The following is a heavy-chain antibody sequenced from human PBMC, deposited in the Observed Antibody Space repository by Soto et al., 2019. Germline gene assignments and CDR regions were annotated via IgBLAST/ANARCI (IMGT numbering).Heavy chain of an antibody. CDR3: TRLLSDGFDF. J-gene: IGHJ3*01. V-gene: IGHV3-73*01. CDR1: GFTFRDFSGSA. CDR2: IRSKANNYAT. Sequence: PGGSLRLSCAASGFTFRDFSGSAMHWVRQASGQGLEWVGRIRSKANNYATAYATSVKGRFTISRGDSKKTSYLQLNSLKTEDTAVYYCTRLLSDGFDFWGPGTMVTVSS.